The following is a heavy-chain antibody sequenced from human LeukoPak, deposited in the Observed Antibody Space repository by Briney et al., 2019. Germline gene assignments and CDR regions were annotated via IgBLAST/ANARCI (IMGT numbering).Heavy chain of an antibody. CDR3: ARDKESSGWYLTPYYYGMDV. D-gene: IGHD6-13*01. Sequence: PGGSLRLSCAASGFTFSDYYMTWIRQAPGKGLEWISYIGSSSTYTHYADSVKGRFTISSDNAKNSLYLQMNSLRAEDTAVYYCARDKESSGWYLTPYYYGMDVWGKGTTVTVSS. CDR1: GFTFSDYY. CDR2: IGSSSTYT. J-gene: IGHJ6*04. V-gene: IGHV3-11*06.